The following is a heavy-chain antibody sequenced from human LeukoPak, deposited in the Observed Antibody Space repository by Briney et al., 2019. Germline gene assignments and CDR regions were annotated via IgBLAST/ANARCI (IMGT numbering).Heavy chain of an antibody. Sequence: PGGSLRVSCAVSGFTFSGYNMNWVRQAPGKGLEWVSSISSSSTYIYYADSVKGRFAISRDNPKNSLYLQMNSLRAEDTAVYYCARNRGDPSYFDYWGQGTLLTVSS. J-gene: IGHJ4*02. CDR2: ISSSSTYI. CDR3: ARNRGDPSYFDY. V-gene: IGHV3-21*01. CDR1: GFTFSGYN. D-gene: IGHD4-17*01.